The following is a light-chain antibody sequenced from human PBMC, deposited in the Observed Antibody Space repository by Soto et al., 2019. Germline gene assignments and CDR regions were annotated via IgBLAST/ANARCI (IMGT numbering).Light chain of an antibody. CDR3: TSFRSGSAL. V-gene: IGLV2-14*01. CDR1: SSDVGGYNY. CDR2: EVS. Sequence: QSVLTHPASLSGSPGQSITISCTGTSSDVGGYNYVSWYQQHPGKAPKLMIYEVSNRPSGVSNRFSGSKSGNTASLTISGLQAEDEADYYCTSFRSGSALFGTGTKVTVL. J-gene: IGLJ1*01.